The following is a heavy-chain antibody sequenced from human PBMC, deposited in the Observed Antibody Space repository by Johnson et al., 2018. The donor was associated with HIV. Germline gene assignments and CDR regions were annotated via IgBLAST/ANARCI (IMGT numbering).Heavy chain of an antibody. CDR2: LPYDGSNK. V-gene: IGHV3-30-3*01. CDR1: GFTFSNYA. J-gene: IGHJ3*02. CDR3: AREGVGAVDI. D-gene: IGHD2-8*01. Sequence: QMQLVESGGGVVQPGRSLRLSCAASGFTFSNYAMHWVRQAPGKGLEWVAILPYDGSNKYYADSVKGRFTISRDNSKNTLYLQMSSLRPEDTAVYYCAREGVGAVDIWGQGTKVTVSS.